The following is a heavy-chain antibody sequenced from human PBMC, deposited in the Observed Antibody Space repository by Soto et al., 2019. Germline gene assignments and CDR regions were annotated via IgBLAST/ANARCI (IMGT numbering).Heavy chain of an antibody. CDR2: ISGSGGST. CDR3: EKAGVDRTYMYVCSRGYSDI. J-gene: IGHJ3*02. D-gene: IGHD2-21*01. Sequence: GGSLRISCAASGFTFSSYAMSWVRQAPGKGLEWVSAISGSGGSTYYADSVKGRFTISRDNSKNTLYLQMNSLRAEDTAVFFCEKAGVDRTYMYVCSRGYSDI. V-gene: IGHV3-23*01. CDR1: GFTFSSYA.